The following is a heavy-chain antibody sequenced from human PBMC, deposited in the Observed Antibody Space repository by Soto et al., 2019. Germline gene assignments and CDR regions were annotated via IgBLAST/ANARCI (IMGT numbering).Heavy chain of an antibody. CDR2: ISYDGSNK. CDR1: GFTFSSYD. J-gene: IGHJ4*02. CDR3: AKLVDYGDYPFYFDY. V-gene: IGHV3-30*18. Sequence: QVQLVESGGGVVQPGRSLRLSCAASGFTFSSYDMHWVRQAPGKGLEWVAVISYDGSNKYYADSVKGRFTISRDNSKNTLYLQMNGLRPEDLAVYYCAKLVDYGDYPFYFDYWGQGTLVTVSS. D-gene: IGHD4-17*01.